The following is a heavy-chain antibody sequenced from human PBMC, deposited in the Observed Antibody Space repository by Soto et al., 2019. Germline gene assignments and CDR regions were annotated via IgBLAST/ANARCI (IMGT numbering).Heavy chain of an antibody. CDR2: INHRGST. D-gene: IGHD1-20*01. V-gene: IGHV4-34*01. CDR3: ARGRTLITGTSLDY. Sequence: QVQLQQWGAGLLKPSETLSLTCAVYGGSFSGYYWTWIRQPPGKGLEWLGEINHRGSTNYKSSLRSRVTISVDTSKNQLSLKVSSVTAADTAVYYCARGRTLITGTSLDYWGQGTLVTVSS. J-gene: IGHJ4*02. CDR1: GGSFSGYY.